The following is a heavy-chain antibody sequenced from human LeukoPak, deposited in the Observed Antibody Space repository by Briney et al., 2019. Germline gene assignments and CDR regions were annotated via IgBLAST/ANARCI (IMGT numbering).Heavy chain of an antibody. V-gene: IGHV4-59*08. CDR1: GGSISSYY. CDR3: ARYRREEGTYFFDY. D-gene: IGHD1-1*01. J-gene: IGHJ4*02. Sequence: SETLSLTCTVSGGSISSYYWSWIRQPPGKGLEWIGYVHYSGGTNNNPALKSRVTTLVDTTKNQFSLKLSSVIDADTAVYYCARYRREEGTYFFDYWGQGALVTVSS. CDR2: VHYSGGT.